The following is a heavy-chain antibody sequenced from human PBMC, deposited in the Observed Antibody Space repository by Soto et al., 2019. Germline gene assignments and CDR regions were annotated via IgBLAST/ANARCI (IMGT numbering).Heavy chain of an antibody. CDR2: IYWDDDK. J-gene: IGHJ3*02. Sequence: QITLKESGPTLVKPTQPLTLTCTFSGFSLSTSGVGVGWIRQPPGKALEWLALIYWDDDKRYSPSLKSRLTITKDTSKNQVVLTMTNMDPVDTATYYCAHRRGGGGMGAFDIWGQGTMVTVSS. CDR1: GFSLSTSGVG. V-gene: IGHV2-5*02. D-gene: IGHD3-16*01. CDR3: AHRRGGGGMGAFDI.